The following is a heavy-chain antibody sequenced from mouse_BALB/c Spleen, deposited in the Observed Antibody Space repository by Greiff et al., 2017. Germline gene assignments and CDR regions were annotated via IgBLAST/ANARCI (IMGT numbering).Heavy chain of an antibody. V-gene: IGHV5-4*02. Sequence: EVKLVESGGGLVKPGGSLKLSCAASGFTFSDYYMYWVRQTPEKRLEWVATISDGGSYTYYPDSVKGRFTISRDNAKNNLYLQMSSLKSEDTAMYYCARDAITTWFAYWGQGTLVTVSA. J-gene: IGHJ3*01. CDR3: ARDAITTWFAY. CDR2: ISDGGSYT. CDR1: GFTFSDYY. D-gene: IGHD2-4*01.